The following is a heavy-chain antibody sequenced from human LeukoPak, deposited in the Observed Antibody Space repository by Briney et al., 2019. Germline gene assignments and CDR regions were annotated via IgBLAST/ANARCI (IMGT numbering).Heavy chain of an antibody. CDR2: IRQVGSDT. J-gene: IGHJ5*02. V-gene: IGHV3-7*01. D-gene: IGHD3-22*01. CDR3: ARYYDSASDRFDV. CDR1: GCTFSSYL. Sequence: GGALRLSCAASGCTFSSYLMSWVRQAPGKVVEGVANIRQVGSDTYSVDAVHARFTISRDNAKNSLYLQLNSLRAADTAVYYCARYYDSASDRFDVWGQGTLVTVSS.